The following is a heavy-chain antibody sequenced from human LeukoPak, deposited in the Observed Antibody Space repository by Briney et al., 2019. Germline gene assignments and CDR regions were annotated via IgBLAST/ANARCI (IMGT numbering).Heavy chain of an antibody. CDR2: IYYSGST. CDR1: GGSISSYY. Sequence: PSETLSLTCTVSGGSISSYYWSWIRQPPGKGLEWIGYIYYSGSTNYNPSLKSRVTISVDTSKNQFSLKLSSVTAADTAVYYCARVDGAVAGWYYFDYWGQGTLVTVS. CDR3: ARVDGAVAGWYYFDY. V-gene: IGHV4-59*01. D-gene: IGHD6-19*01. J-gene: IGHJ4*02.